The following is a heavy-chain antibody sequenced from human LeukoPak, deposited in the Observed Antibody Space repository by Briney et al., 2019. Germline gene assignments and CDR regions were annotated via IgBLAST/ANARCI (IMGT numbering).Heavy chain of an antibody. V-gene: IGHV2-70*11. CDR2: IDWDDDK. Sequence: SGPTLVNPTQTLTLTCTFSGFSLSTSGMCVSWIRQPPGKALEWLARIDWDDDKYYSTSLKTRLTISKDTSKNQVVLTVTNMDPVDTATYYCARRIVTRYYFDYWGQGTLVTVSS. CDR3: ARRIVTRYYFDY. D-gene: IGHD2/OR15-2a*01. CDR1: GFSLSTSGMC. J-gene: IGHJ4*02.